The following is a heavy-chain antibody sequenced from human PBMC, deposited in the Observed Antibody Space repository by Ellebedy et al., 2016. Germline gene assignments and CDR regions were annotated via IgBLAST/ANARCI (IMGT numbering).Heavy chain of an antibody. D-gene: IGHD3-16*01. CDR3: AGFGHYYLDV. CDR1: GFTFSSIW. V-gene: IGHV3-7*01. Sequence: GESLKISCAASGFTFSSIWMSWVRQAPGKGLEWLAVIKPDGSEEFYVDSVKGRFTISRDNAKNSLSLQMNSLRVEDTAVYYCAGFGHYYLDVWGKGATVTVSS. CDR2: IKPDGSEE. J-gene: IGHJ6*03.